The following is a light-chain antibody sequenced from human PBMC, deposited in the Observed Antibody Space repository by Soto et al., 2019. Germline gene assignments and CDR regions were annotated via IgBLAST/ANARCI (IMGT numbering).Light chain of an antibody. CDR3: SSYAGSIYV. J-gene: IGLJ1*01. V-gene: IGLV2-8*01. CDR2: DVS. CDR1: SSDVGGYNY. Sequence: QSALTQPPSASGSPGQSVTISCTGTSSDVGGYNYVSWYQQHPGKAPKLMVYDVSKRPSGVPDRFSGSKSGNTASLTVSGLQAEDEADYYCSSYAGSIYVFGTGTKVTVL.